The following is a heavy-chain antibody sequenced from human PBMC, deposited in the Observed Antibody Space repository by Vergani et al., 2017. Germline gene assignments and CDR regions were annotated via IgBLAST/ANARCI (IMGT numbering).Heavy chain of an antibody. J-gene: IGHJ4*02. CDR1: GATFRSNT. V-gene: IGHV1-18*01. CDR2: ISAYNGNT. Sequence: QVQLVQSGAEVKKPGSSVKVSCKASGATFRSNTISWVRQAPGQGLEWMGWISAYNGNTNYAQKLQGRVTMTTDTSTSTAYMELRSLRSDDTAVYYFARDLGDIVATTPGADYFDFWGQGTLVTVSS. CDR3: ARDLGDIVATTPGADYFDF. D-gene: IGHD5-12*01.